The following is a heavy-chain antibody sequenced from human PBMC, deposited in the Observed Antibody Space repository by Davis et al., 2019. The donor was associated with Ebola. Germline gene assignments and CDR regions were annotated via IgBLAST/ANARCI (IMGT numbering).Heavy chain of an antibody. Sequence: MPSETLSLTCAVSGGSVSDTYSWSWIRQAPGQGLEWLGYIYHSGTTYYNPSLKSRVTMSVDRSKNQFSLNLNSVTAADTAVYYCAKPTDEWFDPWGQGTLVTVSS. CDR3: AKPTDEWFDP. J-gene: IGHJ5*02. V-gene: IGHV4-30-2*01. CDR1: GGSVSDTYS. CDR2: IYHSGTT.